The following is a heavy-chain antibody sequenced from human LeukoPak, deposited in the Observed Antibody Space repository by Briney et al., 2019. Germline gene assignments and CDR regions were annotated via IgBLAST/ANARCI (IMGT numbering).Heavy chain of an antibody. J-gene: IGHJ4*02. D-gene: IGHD3-3*01. Sequence: GGSLRRSCAASGFTFSSYGMHWVRQAPGKGREWGAVIWYDGSNKYYADSVKGRFTISRDNSKNTLYLHMNSLRAEDTAVYYCAREGDDFWSGYSSRSYFDYWGQGTLVTVSS. CDR1: GFTFSSYG. CDR3: AREGDDFWSGYSSRSYFDY. V-gene: IGHV3-33*01. CDR2: IWYDGSNK.